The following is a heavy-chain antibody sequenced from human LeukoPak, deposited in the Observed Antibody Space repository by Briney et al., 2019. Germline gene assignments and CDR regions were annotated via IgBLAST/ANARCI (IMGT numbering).Heavy chain of an antibody. CDR1: GFTFSSYW. V-gene: IGHV3-7*01. J-gene: IGHJ4*02. D-gene: IGHD3-10*01. CDR3: AREWIQGITMVRGVIDY. CDR2: IKQDGSEK. Sequence: LSGGSLRLSCAASGFTFSSYWMSWVRQAPGKGLEWVANIKQDGSEKYYVDSVKGRFTISRDNAQNSLYLQMNSLRAEDTAMYYCAREWIQGITMVRGVIDYWGQGTLVTVSS.